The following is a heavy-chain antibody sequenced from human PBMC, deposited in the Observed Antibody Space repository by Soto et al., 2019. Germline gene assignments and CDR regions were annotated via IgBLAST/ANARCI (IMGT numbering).Heavy chain of an antibody. Sequence: QVQLVQSGAEVKKPGASVKVSCKASGYTFTGYYMHWVRQAPGQGLEWMGWINPNSGGTNYAQKFQGWVTMTRDTSICTAYMELSRLRSDDTAVYYCATGIERSGPPYYCMDVWGKGTTVTVSS. CDR3: ATGIERSGPPYYCMDV. CDR1: GYTFTGYY. V-gene: IGHV1-2*04. J-gene: IGHJ6*03. CDR2: INPNSGGT. D-gene: IGHD3-3*01.